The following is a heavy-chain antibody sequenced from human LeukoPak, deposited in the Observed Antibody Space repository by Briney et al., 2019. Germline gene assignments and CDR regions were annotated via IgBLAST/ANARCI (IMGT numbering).Heavy chain of an antibody. CDR3: ARVVKSYCSGGSCYYYYGMDV. CDR1: GYTFTSYG. V-gene: IGHV1-18*01. CDR2: ISAYNGNT. J-gene: IGHJ6*02. Sequence: ASVKVSCKASGYTFTSYGISWVRQAPGQGLEWMGWISAYNGNTNYAQKLQGRVTMTTDTSTSTAYMELRSLRSDGTAVYYCARVVKSYCSGGSCYYYYGMDVWGQGTTVTVSS. D-gene: IGHD2-15*01.